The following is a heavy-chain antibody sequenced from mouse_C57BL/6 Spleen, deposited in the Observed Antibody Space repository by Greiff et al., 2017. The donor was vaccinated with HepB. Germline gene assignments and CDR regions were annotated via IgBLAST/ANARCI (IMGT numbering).Heavy chain of an antibody. CDR1: GYTFTSYW. CDR2: INPSSGYT. CDR3: ARRAIYYDYDGTPDYYAMDY. J-gene: IGHJ4*01. V-gene: IGHV1-7*01. D-gene: IGHD2-4*01. Sequence: VQLQQSGAELAKPGASVKLSCKASGYTFTSYWMHWVKQRPGQGLEWIGYINPSSGYTKYNQKFKDKATLTADKSSSTAYMQLSSLTYEDSAVYYLARRAIYYDYDGTPDYYAMDYWSQGTSVTVSS.